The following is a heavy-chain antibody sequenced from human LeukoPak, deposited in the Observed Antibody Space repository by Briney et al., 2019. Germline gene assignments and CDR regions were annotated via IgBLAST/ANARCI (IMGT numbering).Heavy chain of an antibody. Sequence: GGSLRLSCAASGFTFSSYSMNWVRQAPGKGLEWVAFIRHDGSSIYYADSVKGRFTISRDNSKNTLYLQMNSLIGGDTAVYYCAKTGFQWGEYFYYMDVWGKGTTVTVSS. CDR3: AKTGFQWGEYFYYMDV. CDR2: IRHDGSSI. CDR1: GFTFSSYS. D-gene: IGHD1-14*01. V-gene: IGHV3-30*02. J-gene: IGHJ6*03.